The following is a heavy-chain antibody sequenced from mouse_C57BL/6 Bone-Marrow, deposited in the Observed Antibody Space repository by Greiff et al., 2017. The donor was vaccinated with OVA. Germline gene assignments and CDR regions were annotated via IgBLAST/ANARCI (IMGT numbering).Heavy chain of an antibody. D-gene: IGHD4-1*01. CDR2: IHPHSGST. Sequence: QVQLQQPGAELVKPGASVKLSCKASGSTFTSYWMHWVKQRPGQGLEWIGMIHPHSGSTKYNEKFKSKATLTVDKSSSPAYMQLSSLTSEDSAVYYCARKELGAWFAYWGQGTLVTVSA. J-gene: IGHJ3*01. V-gene: IGHV1-64*01. CDR3: ARKELGAWFAY. CDR1: GSTFTSYW.